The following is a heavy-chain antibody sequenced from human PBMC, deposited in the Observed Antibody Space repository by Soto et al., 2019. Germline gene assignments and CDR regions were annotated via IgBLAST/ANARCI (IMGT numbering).Heavy chain of an antibody. V-gene: IGHV3-23*01. Sequence: GGSLRLSCAASGFIFENFGMSWVRQAPGKGLEWISSISGSGFKKYYADSVKGRFTISRDTSKSTVYLELNNLSAEDTAVYHCAKNQGVELVPLATVDWFDPWGQGSVVTVSS. CDR3: AKNQGVELVPLATVDWFDP. CDR2: ISGSGFKK. D-gene: IGHD1-26*01. CDR1: GFIFENFG. J-gene: IGHJ5*02.